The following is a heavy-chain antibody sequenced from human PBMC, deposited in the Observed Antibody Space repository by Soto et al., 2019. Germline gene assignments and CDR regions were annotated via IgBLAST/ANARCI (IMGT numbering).Heavy chain of an antibody. CDR2: ISGSGGST. J-gene: IGHJ4*02. CDR3: AKDQGSSWSETLDY. D-gene: IGHD6-13*01. V-gene: IGHV3-23*01. CDR1: GFTFSNYG. Sequence: GGSLRFSCAASGFTFSNYGMHWVRQAPGKGLEWVSAISGSGGSTYYADSVKGRFTISRDNSKNTLYLQMNSLRAEDTAVYYCAKDQGSSWSETLDYWGQGTLVTVSS.